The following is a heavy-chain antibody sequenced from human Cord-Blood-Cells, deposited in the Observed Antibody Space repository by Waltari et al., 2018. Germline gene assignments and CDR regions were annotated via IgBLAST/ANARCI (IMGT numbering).Heavy chain of an antibody. CDR1: GGSFSGYY. D-gene: IGHD5-12*01. CDR2: INHSGST. V-gene: IGHV4-34*01. Sequence: QVQLQQWGAGLLKPSETLSLTCAVYGGSFSGYYWSWIRQPPGKGLEWIGEINHSGSTNYNPSLKSRVTISEDTSKNQFSLKLSSVTAADTAMYYCARGGRGYSGYSYYFDYWGQGTLVTVSS. J-gene: IGHJ4*02. CDR3: ARGGRGYSGYSYYFDY.